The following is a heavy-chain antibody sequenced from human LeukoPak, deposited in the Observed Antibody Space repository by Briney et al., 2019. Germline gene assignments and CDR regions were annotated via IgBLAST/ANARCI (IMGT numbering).Heavy chain of an antibody. CDR2: ISYDGSNK. Sequence: GGSLRLSCAASGFTFSSYAMHWVRQAPGKGLEWVAVISYDGSNKYYPDSVKGRFTISRDNSKNTLYLQMNSLRAEDTAVYYCAKSGYNRFDYWGQGTLVTVSS. CDR3: AKSGYNRFDY. J-gene: IGHJ4*02. CDR1: GFTFSSYA. V-gene: IGHV3-30*04. D-gene: IGHD5-24*01.